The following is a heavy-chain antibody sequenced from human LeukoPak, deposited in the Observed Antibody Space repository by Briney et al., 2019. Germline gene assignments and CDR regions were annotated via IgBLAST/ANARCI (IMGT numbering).Heavy chain of an antibody. CDR1: GFTFTNSW. CDR2: IKQDGSTK. J-gene: IGHJ4*02. V-gene: IGHV3-7*01. CDR3: ARDTDGSLDY. D-gene: IGHD1-26*01. Sequence: GGSLRLSCAASGFTFTNSWMAWVRQAPGKGLEWVANIKQDGSTKYYADSLKGRFTISRDNPKNSLYLQMNSLRADGTAVYYCARDTDGSLDYWGQGILVTVAS.